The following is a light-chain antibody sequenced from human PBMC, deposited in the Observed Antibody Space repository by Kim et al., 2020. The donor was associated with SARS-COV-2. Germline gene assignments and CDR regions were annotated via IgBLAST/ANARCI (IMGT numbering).Light chain of an antibody. J-gene: IGLJ1*01. V-gene: IGLV2-11*01. CDR1: SSDVGGYNY. CDR2: DVS. Sequence: GQSSTISCTGTSSDVGGYNYVSWYQQHPGKAPKLMICDVSKRPSGVPDRFSGSKSGNTASLTISGLQAEDEADYYCCSYAGSYDYVFGTGTKVTVL. CDR3: CSYAGSYDYV.